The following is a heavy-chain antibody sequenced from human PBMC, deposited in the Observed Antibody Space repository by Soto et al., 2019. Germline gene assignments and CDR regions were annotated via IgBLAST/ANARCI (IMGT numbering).Heavy chain of an antibody. V-gene: IGHV4-34*01. CDR3: ARVGDDSSGYWFDY. Sequence: QVQLQQWGAGLLKPSETLSLTCALYGGSFSGYYWSWIRQPPGKGLEWIGEINHSGSTNYNPSLKSRVTISVDTSKNQFSLRLSSVTAADTAVYYCARVGDDSSGYWFDYWGQGTLVTVSS. CDR2: INHSGST. D-gene: IGHD3-22*01. J-gene: IGHJ4*02. CDR1: GGSFSGYY.